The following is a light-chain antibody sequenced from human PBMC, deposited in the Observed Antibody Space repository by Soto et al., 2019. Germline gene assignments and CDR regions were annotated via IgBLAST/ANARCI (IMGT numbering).Light chain of an antibody. J-gene: IGKJ2*01. V-gene: IGKV1-6*02. Sequence: IRMTQPPPSLSASLGLGAISTARAITDIGVDVGCLRKKPGHAPNLLIYADSPLHTGVPSRFTGSGSGTDFALTINDLQPEDVATYFCLQDYDFPYTFGQGTKVEI. CDR3: LQDYDFPYT. CDR1: TDIGVD. CDR2: ADS.